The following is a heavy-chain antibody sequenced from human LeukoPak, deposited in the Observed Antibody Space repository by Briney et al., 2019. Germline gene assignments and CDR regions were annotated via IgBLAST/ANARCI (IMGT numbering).Heavy chain of an antibody. CDR3: ARDSGYGDPFDY. J-gene: IGHJ4*02. CDR1: GGSISSYY. V-gene: IGHV4-59*01. Sequence: PSETPSLTCTVSGGSISSYYWSWIRQPPGKGLEWIGYIYYSGSTNYNPSLKSRVTISVDTSKNQFSLKLSSVTAADTAVYYCARDSGYGDPFDYWGQGTLVTVSS. D-gene: IGHD4-17*01. CDR2: IYYSGST.